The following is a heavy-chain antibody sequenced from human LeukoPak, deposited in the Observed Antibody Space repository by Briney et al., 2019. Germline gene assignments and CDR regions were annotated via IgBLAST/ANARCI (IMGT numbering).Heavy chain of an antibody. CDR2: INPNSGGT. CDR3: ARDGDIVATNDWFDP. D-gene: IGHD5-12*01. Sequence: ASVKVSCKASGYTFTGYYMHWVRQAPGQGLEWMGWINPNSGGTNYAQKFQGRVTMTRDTSISTAYMELSRLRSDDTAVYYCARDGDIVATNDWFDPWGQGTLVTVSS. CDR1: GYTFTGYY. J-gene: IGHJ5*02. V-gene: IGHV1-2*02.